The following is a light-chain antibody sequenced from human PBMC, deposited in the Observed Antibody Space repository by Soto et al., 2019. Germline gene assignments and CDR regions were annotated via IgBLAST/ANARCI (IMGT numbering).Light chain of an antibody. V-gene: IGKV1-39*01. CDR3: QQSHSTPLT. Sequence: DIQMTQSPSSLSASVGDRVTITCRASQSISTYVNWFQQKSGKAPKLLIYAASSLQSGVPSRFSASGSGTDFTLTISSLQPEDFATYYCQQSHSTPLTFGQGTRLEIK. J-gene: IGKJ5*01. CDR2: AAS. CDR1: QSISTY.